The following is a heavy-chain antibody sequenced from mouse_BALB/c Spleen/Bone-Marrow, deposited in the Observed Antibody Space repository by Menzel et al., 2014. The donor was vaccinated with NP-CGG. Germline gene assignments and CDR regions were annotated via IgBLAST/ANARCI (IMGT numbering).Heavy chain of an antibody. CDR1: GFNIKDTY. D-gene: IGHD1-1*01. CDR2: IDPANGNT. Sequence: LQQPGAELVKPGASVKLSCTASGFNIKDTYMHWVKQRPEQGLEWIGRIDPANGNTKYDPKFQGKATITADTSSNXAYLQLSSLTSEDTAVYYCASYYYGSSGFAYWGQGTLVTVSA. V-gene: IGHV14-3*02. CDR3: ASYYYGSSGFAY. J-gene: IGHJ3*01.